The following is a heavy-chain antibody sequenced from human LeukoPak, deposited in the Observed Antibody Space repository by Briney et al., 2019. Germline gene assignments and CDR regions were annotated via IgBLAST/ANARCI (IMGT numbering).Heavy chain of an antibody. CDR2: INTNPGNP. CDR3: ARDRPPTTIFGVVIPNWFDP. CDR1: GYTFTSYA. D-gene: IGHD3-3*01. J-gene: IGHJ5*02. Sequence: ASVKVSCKASGYTFTSYAMNWVRQAPGQALEWMGWINTNPGNPTYAQGFTGRFVLSLDTSVSTAYLQISSLKAEDTAVYYCARDRPPTTIFGVVIPNWFDPWGQGTLVTVSS. V-gene: IGHV7-4-1*02.